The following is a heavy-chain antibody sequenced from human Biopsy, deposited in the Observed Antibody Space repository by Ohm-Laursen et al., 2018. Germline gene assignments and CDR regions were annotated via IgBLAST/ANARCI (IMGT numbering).Heavy chain of an antibody. Sequence: GASVKVSCKTSGYNFNSYGISWVRQAPGQGLEWMGRISGYNGNTLYAQKFQHRVTMTTDTSKSTAYMELRSLTSDDTAVYYCARINITRLLDYWGQGTLVTVSS. V-gene: IGHV1-18*01. CDR1: GYNFNSYG. D-gene: IGHD3-3*01. CDR2: ISGYNGNT. J-gene: IGHJ4*02. CDR3: ARINITRLLDY.